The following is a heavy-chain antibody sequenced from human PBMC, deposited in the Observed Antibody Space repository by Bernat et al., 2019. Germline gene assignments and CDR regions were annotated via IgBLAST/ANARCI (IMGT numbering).Heavy chain of an antibody. CDR3: ERVDTAMVGGFDP. J-gene: IGHJ5*02. D-gene: IGHD5-18*01. CDR2: IYHSGST. CDR1: GYSISSGYY. Sequence: QVQLQESGPGLVKPSETLSLTCAVSGYSISSGYYWGWIRQPPGKGLEWIGSIYHSGSTYYNPSLKSRVTISVDTSKNQFSLKLSSVTAADTAVYYCERVDTAMVGGFDPWGQGTLVTVS. V-gene: IGHV4-38-2*01.